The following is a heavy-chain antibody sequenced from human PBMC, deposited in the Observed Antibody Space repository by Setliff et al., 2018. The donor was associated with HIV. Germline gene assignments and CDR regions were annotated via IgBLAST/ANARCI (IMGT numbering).Heavy chain of an antibody. D-gene: IGHD3-16*01. Sequence: SVKVSCKASRSTFNSHTINWVRQAPGQGLDWMGRIIPILGVANYAEQFVGRVTITADKSTSTTYMEVSRLRSDDTAVYYCARARGVGGHFYYYGMDVWGQGTTVTVSS. J-gene: IGHJ6*02. V-gene: IGHV1-69*02. CDR3: ARARGVGGHFYYYGMDV. CDR2: IIPILGVA. CDR1: RSTFNSHT.